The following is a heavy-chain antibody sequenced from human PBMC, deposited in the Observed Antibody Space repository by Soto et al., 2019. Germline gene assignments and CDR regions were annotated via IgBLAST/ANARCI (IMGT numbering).Heavy chain of an antibody. D-gene: IGHD1-7*01. CDR2: ISGSGGST. CDR1: GFTFSTYA. CDR3: AKDLTGNLGYYYYYMDV. V-gene: IGHV3-23*01. J-gene: IGHJ6*03. Sequence: EVQLLESGGGLVQPGGSLRPSCAASGFTFSTYAMTWVRQPPGKGRGWVSAISGSGGSTYYADSVKGRFTISRDNSKNTLYLQMNSLRAEDTAVYYCAKDLTGNLGYYYYYMDVWGKGTTVTVSS.